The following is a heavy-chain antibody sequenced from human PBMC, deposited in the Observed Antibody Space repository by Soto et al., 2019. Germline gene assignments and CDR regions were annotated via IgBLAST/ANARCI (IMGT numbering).Heavy chain of an antibody. J-gene: IGHJ3*02. CDR2: TYYRSKWYN. D-gene: IGHD3-22*01. Sequence: SQTLSLTCVISGDSVFSGTAAWNWIRQSPSRGLEWLGRTYYRSKWYNDYAVSVKSRITINPDTSKHQFSLQLNSVTPEDTAVYYCARDSSGRGWFNAFDIWGHGKMVTVSS. V-gene: IGHV6-1*01. CDR1: GDSVFSGTAA. CDR3: ARDSSGRGWFNAFDI.